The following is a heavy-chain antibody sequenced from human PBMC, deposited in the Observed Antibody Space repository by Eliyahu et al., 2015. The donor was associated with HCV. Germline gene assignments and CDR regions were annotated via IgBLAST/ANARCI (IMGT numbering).Heavy chain of an antibody. Sequence: QLQLQQSGPGLVKPSQTLSLTCAISGDSVSSNSAAWHWIRQSPSRGLEWLGRTYYRSNWYSDYAVSVKSRITINPDTSKNQFSLQLNPVTPEDTAVYYCAGGRGITGAFLPHFDIWGQGTMVTVSS. CDR3: AGGRGITGAFLPHFDI. V-gene: IGHV6-1*01. J-gene: IGHJ3*02. CDR1: GDSVSSNSAA. CDR2: TYYRSNWYS. D-gene: IGHD1-20*01.